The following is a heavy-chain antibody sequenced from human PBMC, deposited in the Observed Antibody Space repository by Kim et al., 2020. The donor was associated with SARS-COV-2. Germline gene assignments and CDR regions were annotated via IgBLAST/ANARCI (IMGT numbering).Heavy chain of an antibody. J-gene: IGHJ6*02. CDR1: GGSISSSNW. CDR3: ARADSSGWYGVYYYGMDV. D-gene: IGHD6-19*01. V-gene: IGHV4-4*02. Sequence: SETLSLTCAVSGGSISSSNWWRWVRQPPGKGLEWIGEIYHSGSTNYNPSLKSRVTISVDKSKNQFSLKLSSVTAADTAVYYCARADSSGWYGVYYYGMDVWGQGTTGTVSS. CDR2: IYHSGST.